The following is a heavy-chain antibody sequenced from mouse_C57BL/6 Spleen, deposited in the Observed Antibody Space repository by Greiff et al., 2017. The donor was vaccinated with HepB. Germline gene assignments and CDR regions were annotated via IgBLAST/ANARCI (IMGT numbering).Heavy chain of an antibody. CDR3: ARWWLLRGVLFAY. CDR1: GYTFTDYY. CDR2: INPNNGGT. D-gene: IGHD2-3*01. Sequence: VQLQQSGPELVKPGASVKISCKASGYTFTDYYMNWVKQSHGKSLEWIGDINPNNGGTSYNQKFKGKATLTVAKSSSTAYMELRSLTSEDSAVYYGARWWLLRGVLFAYWGQGTLVTVSA. V-gene: IGHV1-26*01. J-gene: IGHJ3*01.